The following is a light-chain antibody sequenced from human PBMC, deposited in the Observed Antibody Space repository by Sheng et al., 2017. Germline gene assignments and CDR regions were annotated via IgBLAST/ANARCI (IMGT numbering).Light chain of an antibody. J-gene: IGKJ3*01. CDR1: QDITNY. Sequence: DIQLTQSPSSLSASVGDRVSITCQASQDITNYLNWYQQKPGKAPKLLIYDAFNLATGVPSRFSGSGSGTDFTFTISSLQPEDVATYYCQQYDNGLVTFGPGTKVEIK. CDR3: QQYDNGLVT. CDR2: DAF. V-gene: IGKV1-33*01.